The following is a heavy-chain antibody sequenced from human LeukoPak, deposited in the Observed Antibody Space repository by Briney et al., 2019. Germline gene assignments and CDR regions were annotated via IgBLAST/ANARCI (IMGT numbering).Heavy chain of an antibody. Sequence: GGSLRLSCAASGFSFSTYAMHWVRQAPGKGLEWVAYISDDGSNRNYADSVKGRFTISRDNSKNTLYLQMNSLRPEDTAVYYCAKVRQDCSGGRCNELNWFDPWGQGTLVTVSS. CDR1: GFSFSTYA. V-gene: IGHV3-30*02. D-gene: IGHD2-15*01. CDR3: AKVRQDCSGGRCNELNWFDP. CDR2: ISDDGSNR. J-gene: IGHJ5*02.